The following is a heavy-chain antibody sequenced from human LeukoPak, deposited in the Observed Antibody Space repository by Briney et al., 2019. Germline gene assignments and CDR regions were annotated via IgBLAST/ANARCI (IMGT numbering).Heavy chain of an antibody. CDR2: TWYDGSHK. CDR3: ARGGHCSTTSCSNYDGMDV. V-gene: IGHV3-33*01. J-gene: IGHJ6*02. Sequence: GRSLRLSCAASGFTFSTYGMHWVRQAPGKGLEWVSATWYDGSHKYYADSVKGRFAISRDNSKNTLYLQMYSLRADDTGVYFCARGGHCSTTSCSNYDGMDVWGQGTTPTVSS. D-gene: IGHD2-2*01. CDR1: GFTFSTYG.